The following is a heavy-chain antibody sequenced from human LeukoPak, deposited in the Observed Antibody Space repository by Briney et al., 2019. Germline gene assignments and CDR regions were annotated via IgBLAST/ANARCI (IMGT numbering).Heavy chain of an antibody. CDR1: GFTFSSYG. J-gene: IGHJ4*02. V-gene: IGHV3-33*06. D-gene: IGHD1-26*01. CDR2: IYFDGSKT. Sequence: GGSLRLSCAASGFTFSSYGLHWVRQAPGKGLEWVAVIYFDGSKTYYADSVKGRFTISRDNSKNTPYLQMDSLRAEDTAVYYCAKDLADTGSSFDYWGQGTLVTVSS. CDR3: AKDLADTGSSFDY.